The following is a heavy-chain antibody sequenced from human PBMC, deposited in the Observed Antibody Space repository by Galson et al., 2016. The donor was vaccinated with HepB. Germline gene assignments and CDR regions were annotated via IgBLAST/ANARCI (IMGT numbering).Heavy chain of an antibody. Sequence: SLRLSCAASGLTVSRSYMSWVRQAPGKGLEWVSIVHSGGRTYYSDSVQGSFTISRDTSKNTLYLQTNSLRADDTAVYYCARDYAAYGDPARYYYFEKDVWGQGTTVTVSS. V-gene: IGHV3-66*01. CDR1: GLTVSRSY. CDR2: VHSGGRT. CDR3: ARDYAAYGDPARYYYFEKDV. J-gene: IGHJ6*02. D-gene: IGHD4-17*01.